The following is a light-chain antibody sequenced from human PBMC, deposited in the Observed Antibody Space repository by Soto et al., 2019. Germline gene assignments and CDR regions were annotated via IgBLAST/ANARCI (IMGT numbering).Light chain of an antibody. J-gene: IGKJ2*01. V-gene: IGKV1-33*01. CDR2: DAS. CDR3: QQYDTLPPYT. Sequence: DIQMTQSPSSLSASVGDRVTIARQANQDIGNYLNWYQQKPGKAPRLLIYDASNLEIGVPSRFSGSGSGTDFTFTISNLQPEDIATYYCQQYDTLPPYTFGQGTKVELK. CDR1: QDIGNY.